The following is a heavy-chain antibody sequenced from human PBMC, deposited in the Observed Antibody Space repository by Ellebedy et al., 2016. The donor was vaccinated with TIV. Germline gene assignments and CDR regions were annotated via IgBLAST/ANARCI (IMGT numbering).Heavy chain of an antibody. CDR3: AREGEGAFDI. CDR1: GYTFTGYY. V-gene: IGHV1-46*01. CDR2: INPSGGST. Sequence: ASVKVSCXASGYTFTGYYMHWVRQAPGQGLEWMGIINPSGGSTSYAQKFQGRVTMTRDTSTSTVYMELSSLRSEDTAVYYCAREGEGAFDIWGQGTMVTVSS. J-gene: IGHJ3*02. D-gene: IGHD3-10*01.